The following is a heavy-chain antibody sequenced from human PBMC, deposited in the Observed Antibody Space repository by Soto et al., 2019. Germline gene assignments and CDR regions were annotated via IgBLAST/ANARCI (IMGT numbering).Heavy chain of an antibody. CDR3: ARDHVPYCSSTSCYTNWFDP. V-gene: IGHV4-4*07. CDR2: IYTSGST. Sequence: LETLSLTCTVSGGSISSYYWSWIRQPAGKGLEWIGRIYTSGSTNYNPSLKSRVTMSVDTSKNQFSLKLSSVTAADTAVYYCARDHVPYCSSTSCYTNWFDPWGQGTLVTVSS. J-gene: IGHJ5*02. D-gene: IGHD2-2*02. CDR1: GGSISSYY.